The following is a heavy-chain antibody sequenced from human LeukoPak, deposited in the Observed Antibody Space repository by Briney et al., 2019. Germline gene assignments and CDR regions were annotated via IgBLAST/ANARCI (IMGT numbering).Heavy chain of an antibody. CDR1: GFTFSDYY. V-gene: IGHV4-34*01. Sequence: PGGSLRLSCAASGFTFSDYYMSWIRQPPGKGLEWIGEINHSGSTNYNPSLKSRVTISVDTSKNQFSLKLSSVTAADTAVYYCARRYIPAAMENWFDPWGQGTLVTVSS. CDR3: ARRYIPAAMENWFDP. CDR2: INHSGST. D-gene: IGHD2-2*01. J-gene: IGHJ5*02.